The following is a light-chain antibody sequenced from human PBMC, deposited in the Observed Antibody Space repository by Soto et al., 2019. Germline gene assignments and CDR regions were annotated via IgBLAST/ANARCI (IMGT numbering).Light chain of an antibody. CDR3: SSYTRSGVYV. CDR1: SSDVGGYNA. CDR2: DVS. V-gene: IGLV2-14*01. J-gene: IGLJ1*01. Sequence: QSALTQPASVSRSPGQSITISCTGTSSDVGGYNAVSWYQQHPGRAPKLMIYDVSNRPSGISNRFSGSKSGSTASLTISGLQAEDDADYYCSSYTRSGVYVFGAGTKVTVL.